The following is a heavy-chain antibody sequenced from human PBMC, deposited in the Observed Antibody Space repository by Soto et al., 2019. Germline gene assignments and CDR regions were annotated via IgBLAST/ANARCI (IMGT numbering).Heavy chain of an antibody. CDR1: GYNFTNYL. V-gene: IGHV5-51*01. CDR3: AILTSYIHSRGYYNRHDAFDI. J-gene: IGHJ3*02. CDR2: IYPGDSDI. Sequence: GESLKISCPAFGYNFTNYLIGWVRPMPGKGLEWMGIIYPGDSDISYSPSFQGQVIISADKSISTAYLQWSSLKASDTAMYYCAILTSYIHSRGYYNRHDAFDIWGQGAMVTVSS. D-gene: IGHD3-22*01.